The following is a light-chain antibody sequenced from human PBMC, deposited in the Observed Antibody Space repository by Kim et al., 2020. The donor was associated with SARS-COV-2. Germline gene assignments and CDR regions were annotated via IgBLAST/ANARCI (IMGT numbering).Light chain of an antibody. J-gene: IGLJ2*01. CDR1: SLRSYY. V-gene: IGLV3-19*01. CDR2: GKN. Sequence: VALGQTVRITCQGASLRSYYASWYQQKNGQAPLLVIYGKNNRPSGIPDRFSGSSSGNTASLTITGAQAEDEADYYCDSRDSSGNRVFGGGTQLTVL. CDR3: DSRDSSGNRV.